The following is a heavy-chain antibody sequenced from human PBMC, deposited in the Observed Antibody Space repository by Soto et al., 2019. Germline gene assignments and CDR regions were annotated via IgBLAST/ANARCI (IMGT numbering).Heavy chain of an antibody. J-gene: IGHJ3*02. CDR2: ISSNGGST. CDR3: VKDRFSIEAQYGTFHI. D-gene: IGHD6-13*01. V-gene: IGHV3-64D*06. CDR1: GFTFSSYP. Sequence: PVGSLRLSCSASGFTFSSYPMHWVRQAPGKGLEYVSVISSNGGSTYYADSVKGRFTISRDNSKNTLYLQMSSLRVEDTAVYYCVKDRFSIEAQYGTFHIWGQGTMVTVSS.